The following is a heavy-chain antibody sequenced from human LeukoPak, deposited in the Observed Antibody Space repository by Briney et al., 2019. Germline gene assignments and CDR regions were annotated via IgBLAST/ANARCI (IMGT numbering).Heavy chain of an antibody. V-gene: IGHV1-46*01. CDR2: INPSDGST. J-gene: IGHJ4*02. CDR1: GYTFTSYY. D-gene: IGHD3-10*01. Sequence: GASVKASCKASGYTFTSYYMHWVRQAPGQGLEWMGIINPSDGSTSYAQKFQGRVTMTRDTSTSTVYMELSSLRSEDTAVYYCAMDYYGSGSYSNWGQGTLVTVSS. CDR3: AMDYYGSGSYSN.